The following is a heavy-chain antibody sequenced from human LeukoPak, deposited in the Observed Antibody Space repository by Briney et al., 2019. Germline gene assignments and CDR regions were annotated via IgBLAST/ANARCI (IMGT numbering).Heavy chain of an antibody. J-gene: IGHJ4*02. Sequence: ASVKVSCKASGYTFTSYDINWVRQATGQGLERMGWMNPNSGNTGYAQKFQGRVTITRNTSISTAYMELSSLRSEDTAVYYCASWYSSSEYYFDYWGQGTLVTVSS. D-gene: IGHD6-6*01. CDR1: GYTFTSYD. CDR2: MNPNSGNT. CDR3: ASWYSSSEYYFDY. V-gene: IGHV1-8*03.